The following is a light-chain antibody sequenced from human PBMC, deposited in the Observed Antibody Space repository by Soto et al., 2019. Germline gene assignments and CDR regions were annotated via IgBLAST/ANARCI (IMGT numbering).Light chain of an antibody. CDR3: RHNS. J-gene: IGKJ2*01. Sequence: VLTQSPGTLSLSPGERATLSCRASQTITSDSLAWYQHKPGHAPRLLIYATSSRATGIPDRFSGSGSGTDFTLTISSLESEDFAVYYCRHNSFGQGTRLEIK. CDR2: ATS. V-gene: IGKV3-20*01. CDR1: QTITSDS.